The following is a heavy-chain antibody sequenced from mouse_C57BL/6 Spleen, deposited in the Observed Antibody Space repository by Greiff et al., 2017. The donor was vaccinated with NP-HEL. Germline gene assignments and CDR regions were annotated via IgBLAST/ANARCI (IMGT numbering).Heavy chain of an antibody. Sequence: VQLKESGPELVKPGASVKMSCKASGYTFTDYNMHWVKQSHGKSLEWIGYINPNNGGTSYNQKFKGKATLTVNKSSSTAYMELRSLTSEDSAVYYCARPLLLRYPYFDYWGQGTTLTVSS. CDR3: ARPLLLRYPYFDY. J-gene: IGHJ2*01. CDR2: INPNNGGT. V-gene: IGHV1-22*01. CDR1: GYTFTDYN. D-gene: IGHD1-1*01.